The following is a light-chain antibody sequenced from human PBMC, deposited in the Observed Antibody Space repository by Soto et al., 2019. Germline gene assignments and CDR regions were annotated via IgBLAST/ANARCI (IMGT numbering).Light chain of an antibody. J-gene: IGKJ5*01. CDR2: DTS. CDR1: QSVSIK. Sequence: EIVMTEAPATLAWSPVERATLSCSGSQSVSIKLAWYQQKPGQAPRLIIYDTSTRATGITDRFSGSGSGKEFTLNISRLQSEDFAVYYCQQYNNWPTITFGQGTRLEIK. V-gene: IGKV3-15*01. CDR3: QQYNNWPTIT.